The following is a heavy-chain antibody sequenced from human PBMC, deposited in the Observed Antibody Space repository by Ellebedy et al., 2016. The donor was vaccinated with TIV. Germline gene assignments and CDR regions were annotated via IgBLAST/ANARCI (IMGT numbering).Heavy chain of an antibody. J-gene: IGHJ4*02. D-gene: IGHD3-16*01. V-gene: IGHV4-34*01. CDR2: INHSGSTKYT. CDR1: GGSVSTYY. Sequence: MPSETLSLTCAVYGGSVSTYYWSWVRQPPGKGLEWTGEINHSGSTKYTNYTPSLKSRVTISVDTSRNQFSLKLNSVTAADTAVYYCASGRGGGVYFDYWGQGTLVTVSS. CDR3: ASGRGGGVYFDY.